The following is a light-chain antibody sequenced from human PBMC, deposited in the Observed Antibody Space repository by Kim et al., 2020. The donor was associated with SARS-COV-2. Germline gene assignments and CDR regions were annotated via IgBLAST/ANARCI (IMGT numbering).Light chain of an antibody. V-gene: IGKV3-20*01. CDR3: QQYGSSPRTYT. CDR1: QSVSSSY. Sequence: PGERATLSCRASQSVSSSYLAWYQQKPGQAPRLLIYGASSRATGIPDRFSGTGSGPDFTLTISRLEPEDFAVYYCQQYGSSPRTYTFGQGTKVDIK. J-gene: IGKJ2*01. CDR2: GAS.